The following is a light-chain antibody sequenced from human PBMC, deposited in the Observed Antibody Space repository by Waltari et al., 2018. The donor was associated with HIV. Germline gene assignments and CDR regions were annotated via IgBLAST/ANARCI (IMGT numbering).Light chain of an antibody. CDR2: GAS. Sequence: DIVLTQSPGTLSLAPGERATLSCRASQIVISNYLAWFQQRHGQAPRLLIYGASTRATDIPDRFSGSGSGTDFTLTINRLEPEDYAVYYCQQYSTSAYTFGQGTKLEIK. CDR3: QQYSTSAYT. V-gene: IGKV3-20*01. CDR1: QIVISNY. J-gene: IGKJ2*01.